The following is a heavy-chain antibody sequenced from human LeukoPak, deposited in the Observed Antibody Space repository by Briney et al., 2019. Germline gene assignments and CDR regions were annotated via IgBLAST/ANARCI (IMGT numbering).Heavy chain of an antibody. CDR2: ISYDGSKK. CDR1: GFTFSSYG. CDR3: AKDPVRGYSSGNYYYYMDV. V-gene: IGHV3-30*18. J-gene: IGHJ6*03. Sequence: GGSLRLSCAASGFTFSSYGIHWVRQAPGKGLEWVAVISYDGSKKYYVDSVKGRFTISRDNSKNTLYLQMNSLRVEDTAVYYCAKDPVRGYSSGNYYYYMDVWGKGTTVTISS. D-gene: IGHD5-18*01.